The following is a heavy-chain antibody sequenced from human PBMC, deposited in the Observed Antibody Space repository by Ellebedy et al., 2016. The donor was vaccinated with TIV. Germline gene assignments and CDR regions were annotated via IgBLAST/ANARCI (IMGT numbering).Heavy chain of an antibody. Sequence: GGSLRLSXAASGFTFSDYWMSWVRQAPGKGPEWVPNIKQDGSAKNYVDSVKGRFTISRDKTKNSVDLQMNSLRGEDTAVYYCAREGVGGFDYWGQGILVTVSP. CDR1: GFTFSDYW. J-gene: IGHJ4*02. V-gene: IGHV3-7*03. CDR3: AREGVGGFDY. D-gene: IGHD3-16*01. CDR2: IKQDGSAK.